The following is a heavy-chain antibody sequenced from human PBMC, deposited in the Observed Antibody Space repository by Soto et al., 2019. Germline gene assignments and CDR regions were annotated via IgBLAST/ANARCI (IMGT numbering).Heavy chain of an antibody. CDR3: PNLEVARESDY. Sequence: PGGSLSLSCAASGLTFRTSGMHWVRQAPGKGLEWVAFISYDESDKQYADSVRGRFTISRDNSKNTLYLQMDTLRPEDTAVYYCPNLEVARESDYWGQGTQGTVS. V-gene: IGHV3-30*18. D-gene: IGHD6-19*01. CDR1: GLTFRTSG. CDR2: ISYDESDK. J-gene: IGHJ4*02.